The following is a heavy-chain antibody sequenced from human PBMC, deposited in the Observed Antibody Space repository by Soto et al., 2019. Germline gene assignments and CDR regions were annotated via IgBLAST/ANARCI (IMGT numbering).Heavy chain of an antibody. CDR3: TTGIVVVVAATLNYYYYMDV. D-gene: IGHD2-15*01. J-gene: IGHJ6*03. CDR1: GFTFSNAW. Sequence: GGSLRLSCAASGFTFSNAWMSWVRQAPGKGLEWVGRIKSKTGGEKTDYAAPVKGRFTTSRDDSKNTLYLQMNSLKTEDTAVYYCTTGIVVVVAATLNYYYYMDVWGKGTTVTVSS. CDR2: IKSKTGGEKT. V-gene: IGHV3-15*01.